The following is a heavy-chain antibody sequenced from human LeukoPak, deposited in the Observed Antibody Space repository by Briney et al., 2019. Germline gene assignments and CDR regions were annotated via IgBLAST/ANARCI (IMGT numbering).Heavy chain of an antibody. CDR2: IYYSGST. V-gene: IGHV4-31*03. CDR3: ASALYYYYMDV. Sequence: SETLSLTCTVSGASISSGGHYWSWIRQHPGKGLEWIGYIYYSGSTYYNPSLKSRVTISLDTSKNHFSLKLSSVTAAGTAVYYCASALYYYYMDVWGKGTTVTVSS. CDR1: GASISSGGHY. J-gene: IGHJ6*03.